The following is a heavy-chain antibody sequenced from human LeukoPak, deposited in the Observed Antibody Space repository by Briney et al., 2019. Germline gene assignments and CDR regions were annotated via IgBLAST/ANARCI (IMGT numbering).Heavy chain of an antibody. CDR1: GGSISSSSYY. J-gene: IGHJ4*02. D-gene: IGHD3-10*01. Sequence: SETLSLTCTVSGGSISSSSYYWGWIRQPPGKGLEWIGSIYYSGSTYYNPSLKSRVTISVDTSKNQFSLKLSSVTAADTAVYYCARVGRIRGVIKGFDYWGQGTLVTVSS. CDR2: IYYSGST. V-gene: IGHV4-39*07. CDR3: ARVGRIRGVIKGFDY.